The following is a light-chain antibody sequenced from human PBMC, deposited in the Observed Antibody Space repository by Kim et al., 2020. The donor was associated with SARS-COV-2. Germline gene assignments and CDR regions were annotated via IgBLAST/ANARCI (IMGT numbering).Light chain of an antibody. CDR3: LRGTHWPWT. CDR2: KVS. J-gene: IGKJ1*01. V-gene: IGKV2-30*01. Sequence: DVVMTQSPLSLPVTLGQPASISCRSSQSLVDSDGSTYLSWFHQRPGQSPRRLLYKVSNRDSGVPDRFSGSGSGSDFTLKISRVEAEDVGIYYCLRGTHWPWTFGQGTKVDIK. CDR1: QSLVDSDGSTY.